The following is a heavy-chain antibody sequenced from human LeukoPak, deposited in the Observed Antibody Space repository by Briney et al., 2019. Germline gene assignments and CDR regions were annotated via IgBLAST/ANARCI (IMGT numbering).Heavy chain of an antibody. J-gene: IGHJ3*02. CDR1: GFTYSSYG. Sequence: AGGTLRLYCAASGFTYSSYGMHWARQAPGKGLEGVAFIRYDGSNKYYADCVKGRFTISRDNAKNSLYLQMNSLRAEDTAFYYCARDTGSYSSSDAFDIWGQGTMVTVSS. V-gene: IGHV3-30*02. CDR2: IRYDGSNK. D-gene: IGHD6-6*01. CDR3: ARDTGSYSSSDAFDI.